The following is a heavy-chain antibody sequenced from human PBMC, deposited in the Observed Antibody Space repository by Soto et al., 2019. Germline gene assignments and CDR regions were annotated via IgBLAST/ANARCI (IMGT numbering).Heavy chain of an antibody. CDR2: IGESGTPT. CDR3: ARYIPGVRYYGMDV. D-gene: IGHD2-2*01. J-gene: IGHJ6*02. Sequence: GGSMRLSCAASGFTFSSYAMKWVRQAPGRGLEWVSLIGESGTPTYYADSVKGRFTISRDNSGNTLFLEMYSLRAEDTAVYYCARYIPGVRYYGMDVWGQGTTVTV. V-gene: IGHV3-23*01. CDR1: GFTFSSYA.